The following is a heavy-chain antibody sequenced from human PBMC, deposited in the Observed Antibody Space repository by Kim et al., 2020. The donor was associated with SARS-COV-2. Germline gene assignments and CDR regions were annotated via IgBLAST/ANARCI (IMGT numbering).Heavy chain of an antibody. Sequence: SETLSLTCTVSGVSISSYYWSWIRQPPGKGLEWIGYIYYSGSTNYNPSLKSRVTISVDTSKNQFSLKLNSVTAADTAVYYCARRGRGAVAGIWAFDIWCQGTMVTVSS. CDR3: ARRGRGAVAGIWAFDI. D-gene: IGHD6-19*01. V-gene: IGHV4-59*08. CDR2: IYYSGST. CDR1: GVSISSYY. J-gene: IGHJ3*02.